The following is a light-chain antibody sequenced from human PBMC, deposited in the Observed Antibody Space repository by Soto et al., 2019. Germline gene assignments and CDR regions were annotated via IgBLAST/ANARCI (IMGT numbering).Light chain of an antibody. CDR1: SSDVGSYNP. Sequence: QSALTQPASVSGSPGQSITISCTGTSSDVGSYNPVSWYQQHPGKAPKVMIYEGSKRPSGVSNRFSGSKSGNTASLTISGLQAEDEADYYCCSYAGSSTFVVFGGGTKLTVL. V-gene: IGLV2-23*03. J-gene: IGLJ2*01. CDR3: CSYAGSSTFVV. CDR2: EGS.